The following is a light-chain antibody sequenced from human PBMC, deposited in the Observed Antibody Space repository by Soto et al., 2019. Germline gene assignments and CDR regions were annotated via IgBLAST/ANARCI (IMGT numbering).Light chain of an antibody. J-gene: IGKJ1*01. V-gene: IGKV3-20*01. CDR1: QSVSSSF. CDR2: GAS. Sequence: EIVLMQSPGTLSLSPGERATLSCRASQSVSSSFLAWYQRQPGQAPRLLIYGASSRATGIPDRFSGSGSGTDFTLTISRLEPEDFAVYYCQPYNDSPWTFGQGTKVEIK. CDR3: QPYNDSPWT.